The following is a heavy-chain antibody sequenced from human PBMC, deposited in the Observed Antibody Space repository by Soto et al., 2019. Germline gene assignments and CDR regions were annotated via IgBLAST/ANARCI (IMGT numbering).Heavy chain of an antibody. CDR1: GFTFSTYW. CDR2: IDGDGSTT. D-gene: IGHD2-15*01. Sequence: EVQLVESGGGLVQPGGSLRLSCAVSGFTFSTYWMHWVRQAPGKGLVWVSRIDGDGSTTNYADSVKGRFTVSRDNAKNTMYLQMNSLRDEDTAVYYCARGDGCSGHNCPFDYWGQGILVPVSS. V-gene: IGHV3-74*01. CDR3: ARGDGCSGHNCPFDY. J-gene: IGHJ4*02.